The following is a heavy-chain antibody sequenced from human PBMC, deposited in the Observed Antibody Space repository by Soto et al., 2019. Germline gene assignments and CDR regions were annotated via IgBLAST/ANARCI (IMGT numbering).Heavy chain of an antibody. CDR1: GGSISGSSYY. Sequence: PSETLSLTCTVSGGSISGSSYYWGWIRQPPGKGLEWIGSIYYSGSTYYNPSLKSRVTISVDTSKNQFSLKLSSVTAADTAVYYCAVTLSRWLVRVHYSWFDPWGQGTLVTVSS. J-gene: IGHJ5*02. CDR3: AVTLSRWLVRVHYSWFDP. D-gene: IGHD6-19*01. CDR2: IYYSGST. V-gene: IGHV4-39*01.